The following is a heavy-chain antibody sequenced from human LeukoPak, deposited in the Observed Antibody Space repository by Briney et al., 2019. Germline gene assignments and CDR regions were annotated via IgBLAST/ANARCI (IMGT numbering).Heavy chain of an antibody. CDR2: IKQDGSDS. Sequence: GGSLRLSCAASGFTFSSYGMSWVRQAPGKGLEWVADIKQDGSDSNYVDSVGGRFTISRDNDKDSLHLQMNSLRVEDTAVYFCARDSTGWQADSFDIWGQGTMVTVSS. CDR3: ARDSTGWQADSFDI. CDR1: GFTFSSYG. D-gene: IGHD2-8*02. J-gene: IGHJ3*02. V-gene: IGHV3-7*01.